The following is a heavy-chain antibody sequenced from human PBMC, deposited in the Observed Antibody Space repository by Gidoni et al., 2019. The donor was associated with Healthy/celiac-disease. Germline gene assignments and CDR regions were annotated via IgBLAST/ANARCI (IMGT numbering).Heavy chain of an antibody. D-gene: IGHD3-10*01. CDR3: AGRESYSLWSFDY. J-gene: IGHJ4*02. CDR1: AGYISSSSYY. CDR2: IYYSGST. Sequence: QLQLQESGPVLVQPSQTLSLTCTVSAGYISSSSYYWGWIRQPPGKGLEWIGSIYYSGSTYYNTSLKSRVTISVDTSKNQFSLKLSSVTAADTAVYDCAGRESYSLWSFDYWGQGTLVTVSS. V-gene: IGHV4-39*01.